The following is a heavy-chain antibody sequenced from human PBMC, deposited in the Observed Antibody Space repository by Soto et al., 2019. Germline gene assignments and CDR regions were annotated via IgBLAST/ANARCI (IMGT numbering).Heavy chain of an antibody. D-gene: IGHD5-18*01. CDR1: GYTFTSYA. V-gene: IGHV1-3*01. J-gene: IGHJ4*02. CDR2: INAGNGNT. CDR3: ARGLNGYLHYFDY. Sequence: GASVKVSCKASGYTFTSYAMHWVRQAPGQRLEWMGRINAGNGNTKYSQKFQGRVTITRDTSASTAYMELSSLRSEDTAVYYCARGLNGYLHYFDYWGQGTPVTV.